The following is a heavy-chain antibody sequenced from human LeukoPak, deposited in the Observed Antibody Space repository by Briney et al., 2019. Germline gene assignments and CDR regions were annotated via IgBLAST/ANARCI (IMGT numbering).Heavy chain of an antibody. J-gene: IGHJ4*02. V-gene: IGHV5-51*01. CDR3: ARLGGDLYCTSTRCFYDY. D-gene: IGHD2-2*01. CDR1: GYRFTSYW. Sequence: GESLKISCKGSGYRFTSYWIGWVRRMPGKGLEWMGLIYAGDSNTRYRPSFQGQVTISVDKSISTAYLQRSSLKASDTAMYYCARLGGDLYCTSTRCFYDYWGQGTLVTVSP. CDR2: IYAGDSNT.